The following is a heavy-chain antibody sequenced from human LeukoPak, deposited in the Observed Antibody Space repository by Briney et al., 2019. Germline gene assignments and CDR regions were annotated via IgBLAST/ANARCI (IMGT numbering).Heavy chain of an antibody. CDR3: AREGGVTMVRGVLRY. CDR2: INSDGGST. D-gene: IGHD3-10*01. V-gene: IGHV3-74*03. CDR1: GFTLRNYW. J-gene: IGHJ4*02. Sequence: GGSLRLSCEASGFTLRNYWMHWVRQAPGQRPVWVSRINSDGGSTTYADSVRGRFTISRNNAKNTLYLDMNSLRAEDTAVYYCAREGGVTMVRGVLRYWGQGALVTVSS.